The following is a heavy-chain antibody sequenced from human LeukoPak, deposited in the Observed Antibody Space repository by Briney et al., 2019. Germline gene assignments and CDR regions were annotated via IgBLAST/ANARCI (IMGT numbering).Heavy chain of an antibody. CDR2: ISGSGGST. V-gene: IGHV3-23*01. Sequence: AGGSLRLSCAASGFTFSSYAMSWVRQAPGKGLEWVSAISGSGGSTYYADSVKGRLTISRDNSKNTLYLQMNSLRAEDTAVYYCAKAGSSWYYFDYWGQGTLVTVSS. CDR1: GFTFSSYA. CDR3: AKAGSSWYYFDY. J-gene: IGHJ4*02. D-gene: IGHD6-13*01.